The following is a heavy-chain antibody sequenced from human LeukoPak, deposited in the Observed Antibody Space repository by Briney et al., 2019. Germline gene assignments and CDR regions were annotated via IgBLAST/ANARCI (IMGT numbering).Heavy chain of an antibody. CDR1: GYTFTSYG. J-gene: IGHJ4*02. D-gene: IGHD1-14*01. V-gene: IGHV1-18*01. CDR2: INTYNGNP. Sequence: ASVKVSCKTSGYTFTSYGISWVRQAPGQGLEWMGWINTYNGNPNYAQNLQGRVTMSTDTSAGTAYMELRSLRSEDTAVYYCAREGAGTYYFDCWGQGTLVTVSS. CDR3: AREGAGTYYFDC.